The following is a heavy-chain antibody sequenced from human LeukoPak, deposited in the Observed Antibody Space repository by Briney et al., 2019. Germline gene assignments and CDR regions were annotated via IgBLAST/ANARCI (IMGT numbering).Heavy chain of an antibody. Sequence: SETLSLTCTVSGGSISSYYWSWIRQPAGKGLEWIGRIYTSGSTNYNPSLKSRVTMSVDTSKNQFSLKLSSVTAADTAVYYCAREGYYDILTGSDYYYYYYMDVWGKGTTVTVSS. CDR3: AREGYYDILTGSDYYYYYYMDV. D-gene: IGHD3-9*01. CDR2: IYTSGST. J-gene: IGHJ6*03. V-gene: IGHV4-4*07. CDR1: GGSISSYY.